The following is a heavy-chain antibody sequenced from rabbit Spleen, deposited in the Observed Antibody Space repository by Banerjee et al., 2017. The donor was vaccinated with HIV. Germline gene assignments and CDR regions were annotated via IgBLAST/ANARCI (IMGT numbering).Heavy chain of an antibody. CDR1: GIDFSGYYY. CDR2: IYAGSSGST. J-gene: IGHJ4*01. V-gene: IGHV1S40*01. CDR3: ARLGHADYPYAYGLKL. Sequence: QSLEESGGDLVKPGASLTLTCTASGIDFSGYYYMCWVRQAPGKGLEWIACIYAGSSGSTYYASWAKGRFTISKTSSTTVTLQMTSLTAADTATYFCARLGHADYPYAYGLKLWGQGTLVTVS. D-gene: IGHD6-1*01.